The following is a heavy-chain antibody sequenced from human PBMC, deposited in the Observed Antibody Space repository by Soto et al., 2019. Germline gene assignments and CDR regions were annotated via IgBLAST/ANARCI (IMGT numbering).Heavy chain of an antibody. CDR2: IVVGSGNT. CDR3: AADSYTYYYDSSEDAFDI. CDR1: GFTFTSSA. Sequence: SVKVSCKASGFTFTSSAVQWVRQARGQRLEWIGWIVVGSGNTNYAQKFQERVTITRDMSTSTAYMELSSLRSEDTAVYYCAADSYTYYYDSSEDAFDIWGQGTMVTVSS. J-gene: IGHJ3*02. D-gene: IGHD3-22*01. V-gene: IGHV1-58*01.